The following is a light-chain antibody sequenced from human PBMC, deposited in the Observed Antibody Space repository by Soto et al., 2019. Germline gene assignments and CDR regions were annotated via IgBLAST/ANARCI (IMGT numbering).Light chain of an antibody. CDR2: STG. CDR1: TGAVTSGNF. V-gene: IGLV7-43*01. Sequence: QAVVTQEPSLTVSPGGTVTLTCASSTGAVTSGNFPGWVQQKPGQAPTSLIHSTGVKHSWPPARFSGSLLGDRAALTLSGVQPEDEADYYCLLYYGGVQVFGGGTKLTVL. J-gene: IGLJ3*02. CDR3: LLYYGGVQV.